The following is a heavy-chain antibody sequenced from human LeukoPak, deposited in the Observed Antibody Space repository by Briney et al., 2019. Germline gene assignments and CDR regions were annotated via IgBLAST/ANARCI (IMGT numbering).Heavy chain of an antibody. V-gene: IGHV7-4-1*02. CDR1: GFTFTSYA. CDR3: ARLYCSSTSCYGDY. D-gene: IGHD2-2*01. J-gene: IGHJ4*02. CDR2: INTNTGNP. Sequence: GGSLRLSCAASGFTFTSYAMNWVRQAPGQGLEWMGWINTNTGNPTYAQGFTGRFVFSLDTSVSTAYLQISSLKAEDTAVYYCARLYCSSTSCYGDYWGQGTLVTVSS.